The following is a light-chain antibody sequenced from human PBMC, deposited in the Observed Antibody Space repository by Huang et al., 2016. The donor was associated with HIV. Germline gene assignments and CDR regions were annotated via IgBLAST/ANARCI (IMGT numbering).Light chain of an antibody. V-gene: IGKV1-NL1*01. J-gene: IGKJ1*01. CDR3: QQYYSTPT. Sequence: DIQMTQSPSSLSASVGDRVTITCRASQGMSNSLAWYQHKPGKAPVLLFYDASRLESGVPSRFSGSGSGTDYTLTISSLQPEDFATYYCQQYYSTPTFGQGTKVEIK. CDR1: QGMSNS. CDR2: DAS.